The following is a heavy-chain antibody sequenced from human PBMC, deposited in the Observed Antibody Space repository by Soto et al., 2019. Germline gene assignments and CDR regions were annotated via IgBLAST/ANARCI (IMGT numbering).Heavy chain of an antibody. V-gene: IGHV3-23*01. Sequence: GSLRLSCAAPGFTFGIYAMSWVRQAPGKGLEWVSSISGSGGSIYYAHSVKGRFTISRDKTKNTLDLQMNSLRAEDTAVYHCARVAPEYSSTPRRFDFWGQGTLVTVSS. CDR3: ARVAPEYSSTPRRFDF. J-gene: IGHJ4*02. CDR2: ISGSGGSI. CDR1: GFTFGIYA. D-gene: IGHD6-13*01.